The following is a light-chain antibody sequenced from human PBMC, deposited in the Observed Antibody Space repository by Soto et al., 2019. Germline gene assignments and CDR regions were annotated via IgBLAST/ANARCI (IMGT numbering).Light chain of an antibody. CDR3: CSYAGSTYWV. Sequence: QSVLTQPASVSGAPGQSIPISCTGTSSAVGSYSLVSWYQQHPGKAPKLIIYAGTKRPSGISSRFSGSKSANTASLTISGLQAEDEADYYCCSYAGSTYWVFGGGTKLTVL. J-gene: IGLJ3*02. CDR1: SSAVGSYSL. CDR2: AGT. V-gene: IGLV2-23*01.